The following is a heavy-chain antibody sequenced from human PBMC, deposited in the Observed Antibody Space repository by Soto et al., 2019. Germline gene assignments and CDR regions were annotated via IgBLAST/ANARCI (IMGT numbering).Heavy chain of an antibody. CDR3: AGASRRDGYMRPFDY. CDR2: IKSKTDGGTT. V-gene: IGHV3-15*07. Sequence: GGSLRLSCAASGFTFSNAWMNWVRQAPGKGLEWVGRIKSKTDGGTTDYAAPVKGRFTISRDDSKNTLYLQMNSLKASDTAMYYCAGASRRDGYMRPFDYWGQGTLVTVSS. J-gene: IGHJ4*02. D-gene: IGHD5-12*01. CDR1: GFTFSNAW.